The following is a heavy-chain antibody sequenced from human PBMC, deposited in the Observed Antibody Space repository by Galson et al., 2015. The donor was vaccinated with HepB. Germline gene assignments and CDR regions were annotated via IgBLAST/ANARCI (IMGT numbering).Heavy chain of an antibody. J-gene: IGHJ3*01. V-gene: IGHV3-33*01. D-gene: IGHD5-12*01. CDR3: ARISGYEGDGLDL. CDR1: GFTFRNDG. Sequence: SLRLSCAASGFTFRNDGMVWVRQAPGKRLEWLADIWHDGSAKKYADSVKARFIISRDNSRNMLYLQMNSLRADDTALYYCARISGYEGDGLDLWGQGTVVAVS. CDR2: IWHDGSAK.